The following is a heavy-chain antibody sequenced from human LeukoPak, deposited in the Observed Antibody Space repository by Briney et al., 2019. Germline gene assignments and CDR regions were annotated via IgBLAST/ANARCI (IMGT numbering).Heavy chain of an antibody. Sequence: GGSLRLSCAASGFIFNKYWMSWVRQAPGKGLEWVANIKQDGSEKYYADPVKGRFTISRDNAQNSVYLQMNSVSAEDTAVYYCARIGYSSSCFDYWGQGTPVTVSS. CDR3: ARIGYSSSCFDY. CDR2: IKQDGSEK. CDR1: GFIFNKYW. V-gene: IGHV3-7*01. D-gene: IGHD6-13*01. J-gene: IGHJ4*02.